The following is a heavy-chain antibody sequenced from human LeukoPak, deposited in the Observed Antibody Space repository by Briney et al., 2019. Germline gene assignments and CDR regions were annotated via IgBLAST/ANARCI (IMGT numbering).Heavy chain of an antibody. Sequence: SGGSLRLSCAASGFTFSSYSMNWVRQAPGQGLEWVSYISSSGSTIYYADSVKGRFTISRDNAKNSLYLQMNSLRAEDTAVYYCAREREQQLAKSYFDYWGQGTLVTVSS. CDR2: ISSSGSTI. J-gene: IGHJ4*02. D-gene: IGHD6-13*01. CDR1: GFTFSSYS. CDR3: AREREQQLAKSYFDY. V-gene: IGHV3-48*04.